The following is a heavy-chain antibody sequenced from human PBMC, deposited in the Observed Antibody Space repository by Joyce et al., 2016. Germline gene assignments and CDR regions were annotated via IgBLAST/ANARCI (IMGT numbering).Heavy chain of an antibody. D-gene: IGHD5-12*01. Sequence: QVHLVQSGAEMKKPAASVKISCEWYIITNHYVHWVRQATGQGLDWIAIISPTGTSTTYAQKFQGRSTVTRDTSTITVYIDMNNLRSDDSAMYYCARAQLPLPGQAFDIWGQGTLLAVSS. CDR3: ARAQLPLPGQAFDI. J-gene: IGHJ3*02. CDR1: YIITNHY. V-gene: IGHV1-46*01. CDR2: ISPTGTST.